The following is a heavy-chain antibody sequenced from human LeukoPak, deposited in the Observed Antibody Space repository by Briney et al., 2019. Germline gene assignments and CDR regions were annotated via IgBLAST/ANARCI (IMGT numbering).Heavy chain of an antibody. CDR2: IKQDGSEE. CDR1: GFTFSSYW. J-gene: IGHJ4*02. V-gene: IGHV3-7*01. D-gene: IGHD3-22*01. CDR3: ARERVYDSSGYLLDY. Sequence: PGGSLRLSCAASGFTFSSYWMSWVRQAPGKGLEWVANIKQDGSEEYYVDSVKGRFTISRDNAKNSLYLQMNSLRAEDTAVYYCARERVYDSSGYLLDYWGQGTLVTVSS.